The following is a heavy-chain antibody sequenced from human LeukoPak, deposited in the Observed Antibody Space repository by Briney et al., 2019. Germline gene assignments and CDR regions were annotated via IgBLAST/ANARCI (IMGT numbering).Heavy chain of an antibody. D-gene: IGHD7-27*01. Sequence: GGSLRLSCAASGFTFSNYDMHWVRQAAGKGLEWVAVIGSDINNKHYVDSVKGRFTISRDNSKNTVYLQMNSLTAEDTALYFCTRGLPGGLDHWGPGTLVTVSS. CDR3: TRGLPGGLDH. CDR2: IGSDINNK. CDR1: GFTFSNYD. J-gene: IGHJ4*02. V-gene: IGHV3-33*01.